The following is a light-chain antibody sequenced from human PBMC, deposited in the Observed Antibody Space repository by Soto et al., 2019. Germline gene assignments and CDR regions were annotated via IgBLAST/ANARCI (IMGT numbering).Light chain of an antibody. Sequence: QSALTQPASVSGSPGQSITLSCTGTSSDVGGYNYVSWYQQHPGKAPKLLIYEVSNRPSGVSKRFSGSKSGNTASLTISGLQAEDEADYYCSSYTSSSTQVFGGGTKLTVL. J-gene: IGLJ2*01. CDR3: SSYTSSSTQV. CDR2: EVS. V-gene: IGLV2-14*01. CDR1: SSDVGGYNY.